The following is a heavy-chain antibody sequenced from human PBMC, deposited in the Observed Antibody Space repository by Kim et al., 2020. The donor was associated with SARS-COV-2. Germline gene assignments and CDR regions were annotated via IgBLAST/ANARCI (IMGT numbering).Heavy chain of an antibody. V-gene: IGHV3-49*02. D-gene: IGHD3-22*01. J-gene: IGHJ4*02. Sequence: VKGRFTISRDDSKSIAYLQMNSLKTEDTAVYYCTRDGLDYYDSSGYFDYWGQGTLVTVSS. CDR3: TRDGLDYYDSSGYFDY.